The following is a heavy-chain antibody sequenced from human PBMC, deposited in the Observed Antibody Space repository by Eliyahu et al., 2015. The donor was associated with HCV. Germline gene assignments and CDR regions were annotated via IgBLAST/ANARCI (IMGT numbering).Heavy chain of an antibody. V-gene: IGHV1-2*02. CDR2: INPNSGGT. CDR1: GYTFTGYY. D-gene: IGHD3-22*01. Sequence: QVQLVQSGAEXKKPGASVKVSCKASGYTFTGYYMHWVRQAPGQGLEWMGWINPNSGGTNYAQKFQGRVTMTRDTSISTAYMELSRLRSDDTAVYYCARDQPYYYDSSGYYPLDYWGQGTLVTVSS. J-gene: IGHJ4*02. CDR3: ARDQPYYYDSSGYYPLDY.